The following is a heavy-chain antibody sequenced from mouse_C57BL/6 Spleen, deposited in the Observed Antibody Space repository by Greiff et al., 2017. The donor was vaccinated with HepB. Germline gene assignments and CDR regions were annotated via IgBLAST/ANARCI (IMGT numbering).Heavy chain of an antibody. CDR3: ARHGYYDSLFAY. D-gene: IGHD2-4*01. J-gene: IGHJ3*01. V-gene: IGHV5-12*01. CDR1: GFTFSDYY. Sequence: EVNLVESGGGLVQPGGSLKLSCAASGFTFSDYYMYWVRQTPEKRLEWVAYISNGGGSTYYPDTVKGRFTISRDNAKNTLYLQMSRLKSEDTAMYYCARHGYYDSLFAYWGQGTLVTVSA. CDR2: ISNGGGST.